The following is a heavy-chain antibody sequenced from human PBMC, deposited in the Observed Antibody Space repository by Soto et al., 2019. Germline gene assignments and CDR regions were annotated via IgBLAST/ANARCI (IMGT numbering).Heavy chain of an antibody. D-gene: IGHD1-1*01. CDR1: GGSISSSNW. Sequence: SETLSLTCAVSGGSISSSNWWSWVRQPPGKGLEWIGEIYHSGSTNYNPSLKSRVTISVDKSKNQFSLKLSSVTAADTAVYYCERGLEVSYYYYGMDVWGQGTKVTVYS. CDR3: ERGLEVSYYYYGMDV. J-gene: IGHJ6*02. V-gene: IGHV4-4*02. CDR2: IYHSGST.